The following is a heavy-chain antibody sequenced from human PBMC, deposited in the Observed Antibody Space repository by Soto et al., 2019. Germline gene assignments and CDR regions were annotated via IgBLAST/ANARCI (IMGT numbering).Heavy chain of an antibody. Sequence: GGSLRLSCAASGFTFSSYAMSWVRQAPGKGLEWVSAISGSGGSTYYADSVKGRFTISRDNSKNTLYLQMNSLRAEDTAVYYCAKTRMEYQLLCYFQHWGQGTLVTVSS. J-gene: IGHJ1*01. CDR1: GFTFSSYA. V-gene: IGHV3-23*01. D-gene: IGHD2-2*01. CDR3: AKTRMEYQLLCYFQH. CDR2: ISGSGGST.